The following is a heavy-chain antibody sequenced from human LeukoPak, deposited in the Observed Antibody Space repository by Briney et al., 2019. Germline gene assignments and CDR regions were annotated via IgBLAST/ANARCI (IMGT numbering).Heavy chain of an antibody. D-gene: IGHD4-11*01. Sequence: PSETLSLTCTVSGASISSYYWNWIRQPAGKGLEWIGRIYTSGSTNYSPSLKSRATISVDMPKNQFSLKLSSVTAADTAVYYCARVTNDAFDIWGQGTMVTVSS. V-gene: IGHV4-4*07. CDR1: GASISSYY. CDR2: IYTSGST. CDR3: ARVTNDAFDI. J-gene: IGHJ3*02.